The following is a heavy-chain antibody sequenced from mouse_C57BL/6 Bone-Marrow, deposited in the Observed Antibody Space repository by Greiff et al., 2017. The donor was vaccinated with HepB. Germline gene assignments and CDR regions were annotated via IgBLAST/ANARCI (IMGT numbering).Heavy chain of an antibody. CDR1: GFTFSDYG. J-gene: IGHJ4*01. V-gene: IGHV5-15*01. Sequence: EVKLVESGGGLVQPGGSLKLSCAASGFTFSDYGMAWVRQAPRKGPEWVAFISNLAYSIYYAATVTGRFTISRENAKNTLYLEMSSLMSEDTAMYYCARHNITTVVGNYAMDYWGQGTSVTVSS. D-gene: IGHD1-1*01. CDR2: ISNLAYSI. CDR3: ARHNITTVVGNYAMDY.